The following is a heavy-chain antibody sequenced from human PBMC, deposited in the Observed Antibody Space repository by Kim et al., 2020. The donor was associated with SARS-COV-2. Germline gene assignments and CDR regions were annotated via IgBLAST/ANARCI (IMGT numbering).Heavy chain of an antibody. CDR1: GDTFNSYA. CDR2: IIPIFGTA. V-gene: IGHV1-69*13. CDR3: KRRSSLSATEPDPFDY. D-gene: IGHD6-13*01. J-gene: IGHJ4*02. Sequence: SVKVSCKASGDTFNSYAISWVRQAPGQGLEWMGGIIPIFGTANYAQKFQGRVTITADESTRTAYMEVSSLTSEDTAVYYCKRRSSLSATEPDPFDYWGQGTLVIVSS.